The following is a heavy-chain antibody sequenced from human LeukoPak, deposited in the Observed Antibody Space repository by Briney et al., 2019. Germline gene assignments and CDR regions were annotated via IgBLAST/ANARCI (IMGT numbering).Heavy chain of an antibody. D-gene: IGHD3-22*01. V-gene: IGHV4-39*07. Sequence: SETLSLTCTVSGGSISSSSYYWGWIRQPPGKGLEWIGSIYYSGSTYYNPPLKSRVTISVDTSKNQFSLKLSSVTAADTAVYYCARAEYYYDSSTYNYHYHGMDVWGQGTTVTVSS. CDR1: GGSISSSSYY. CDR2: IYYSGST. CDR3: ARAEYYYDSSTYNYHYHGMDV. J-gene: IGHJ6*02.